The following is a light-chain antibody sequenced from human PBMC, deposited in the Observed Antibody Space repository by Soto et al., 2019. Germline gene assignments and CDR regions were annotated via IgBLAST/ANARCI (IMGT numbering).Light chain of an antibody. Sequence: QSVLTQPPSVSAASGQKVTISFSGSSTTMGNNYISWYQKFPGTAPKVLIYDNSKRPSGIPDRFSGSKSGTSATLGITGLQTGDEADYDCGTWDSSQGAMVFGGGTKLTVL. CDR3: GTWDSSQGAMV. CDR2: DNS. CDR1: STTMGNNY. J-gene: IGLJ2*01. V-gene: IGLV1-51*01.